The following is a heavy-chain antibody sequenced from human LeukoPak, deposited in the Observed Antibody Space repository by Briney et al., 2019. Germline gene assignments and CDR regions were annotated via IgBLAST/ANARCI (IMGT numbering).Heavy chain of an antibody. CDR2: ISPYNGNT. CDR1: GYTFTNYG. V-gene: IGHV1-18*01. Sequence: ASVKVSCKASGYTFTNYGISWVRRAPGQGLEWMGWISPYNGNTNYAQKFQGRVTMTTDTSTSTVYMELRSLRSDDTALYYCAIEGPGELDPTFDYWGQGTLVTVSS. D-gene: IGHD1-26*01. CDR3: AIEGPGELDPTFDY. J-gene: IGHJ4*02.